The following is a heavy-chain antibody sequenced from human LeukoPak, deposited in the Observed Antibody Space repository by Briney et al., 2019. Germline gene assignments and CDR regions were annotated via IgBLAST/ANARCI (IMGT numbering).Heavy chain of an antibody. D-gene: IGHD7-27*01. CDR3: NVRWGPNSDY. J-gene: IGHJ4*02. CDR2: ISSSGSTI. CDR1: GFTFSSYE. V-gene: IGHV3-48*03. Sequence: GGSLRLSCAASGFTFSSYEMNWVRQAPGKGLEWVSYISSSGSTIYYADSVKGRFTISRDNAKNTLFLHMNSLRAEDTAVYYCNVRWGPNSDYWGQGTLVTVSS.